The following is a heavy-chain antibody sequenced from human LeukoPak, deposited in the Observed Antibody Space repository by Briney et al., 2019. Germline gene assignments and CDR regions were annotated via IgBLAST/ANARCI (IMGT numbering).Heavy chain of an antibody. CDR1: GGSFSGYY. V-gene: IGHV4-34*01. CDR3: ARSGFGVTAAGEYYFDY. J-gene: IGHJ4*02. CDR2: INHSGST. D-gene: IGHD3-10*01. Sequence: SETLSLTCAVYGGSFSGYYWSWIRQPPGKGLEWIGEINHSGSTNYNPSLKSRATISVDTSKTQFSLKLSSVTAADTGVYCCARSGFGVTAAGEYYFDYWGQGTLGTVSS.